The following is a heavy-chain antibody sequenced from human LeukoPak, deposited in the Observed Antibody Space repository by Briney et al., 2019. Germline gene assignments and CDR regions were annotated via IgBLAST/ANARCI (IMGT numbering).Heavy chain of an antibody. V-gene: IGHV3-30*02. CDR3: AKEKEGDIVVVPAAIGN. CDR1: ALISSGPG. D-gene: IGHD2-2*01. J-gene: IGHJ4*02. CDR2: IGFDGSNK. Sequence: LSGRSQRPLYAPAALISSGPGMHWAGLAPGGWLEWVAFIGFDGSNKYYADSVKGRFTISRDNSKNTLYLQMNSLRAEDTAVYYCAKEKEGDIVVVPAAIGNWGQGTLVTVSS.